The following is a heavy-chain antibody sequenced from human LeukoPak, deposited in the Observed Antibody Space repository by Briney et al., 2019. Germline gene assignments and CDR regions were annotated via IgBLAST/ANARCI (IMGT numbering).Heavy chain of an antibody. CDR3: ARGGNGNAPFDY. CDR2: IYYSGST. J-gene: IGHJ4*02. D-gene: IGHD4-23*01. CDR1: GGSISSSSYY. Sequence: SETLSLTCTVSGGSISSSSYYWGWIRQPPGKGLEWIGSIYYSGSTYYNPSLKSRVTISVDTPKNQFSLKLSSVTAADTAVYYCARGGNGNAPFDYWGQGTLVTVSS. V-gene: IGHV4-39*07.